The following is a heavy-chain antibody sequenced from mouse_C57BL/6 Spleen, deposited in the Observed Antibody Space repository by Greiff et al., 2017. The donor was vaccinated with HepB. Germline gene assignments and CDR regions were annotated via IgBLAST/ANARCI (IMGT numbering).Heavy chain of an antibody. J-gene: IGHJ2*01. CDR1: GYSFTGYY. Sequence: VQLQQSGPELVKPGASVKISCKASGYSFTGYYMNWVKQSPEKSLEWIGEINPSTGGTTYNQKFKAKATLTVDKSSSTAYMQLKSLTSDDSAVYDCARGPSSDYWGQGTTLTVSS. CDR2: INPSTGGT. V-gene: IGHV1-42*01. D-gene: IGHD3-1*01. CDR3: ARGPSSDY.